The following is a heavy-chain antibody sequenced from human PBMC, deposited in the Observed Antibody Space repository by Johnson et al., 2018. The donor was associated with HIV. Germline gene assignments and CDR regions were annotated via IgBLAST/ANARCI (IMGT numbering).Heavy chain of an antibody. CDR3: ARGFVRITMILVADAFDI. CDR2: ISWKSGST. CDR1: GFTFDDYA. V-gene: IGHV3-20*04. J-gene: IGHJ3*02. D-gene: IGHD3-22*01. Sequence: EVQLVESGGGVVRPGGSLRLSCAASGFTFDDYAMHWVRQAPGKGLEWVSGISWKSGSTGYADSVKGRFTISRDNAKNSLYLQMNSLRAEDTALYYCARGFVRITMILVADAFDIWCQGTMVTVSS.